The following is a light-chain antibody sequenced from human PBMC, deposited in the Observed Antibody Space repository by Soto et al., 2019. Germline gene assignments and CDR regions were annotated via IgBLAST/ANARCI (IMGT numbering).Light chain of an antibody. V-gene: IGLV2-11*01. CDR1: SSDVGGYDY. J-gene: IGLJ1*01. Sequence: QSVLTQPRSVSGSPGQSVTISCTGTSSDVGGYDYVSWYQQHPGKAPKLMIFDVTKRPSGFPDRFSGSKSGNTASLTISGLQAEDEAHYSCCSYAGSFYVFGSGTKVTVL. CDR2: DVT. CDR3: CSYAGSFYV.